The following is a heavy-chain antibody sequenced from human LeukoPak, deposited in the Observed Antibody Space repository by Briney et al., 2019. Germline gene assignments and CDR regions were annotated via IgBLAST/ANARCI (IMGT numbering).Heavy chain of an antibody. D-gene: IGHD2-15*01. CDR1: GYTFTSYY. Sequence: ASVKVSCKASGYTFTSYYMHWVRHAPGQGLEWMGIINPSGGSTSYAQKFQGRVTMTRDMSTSTVYMELSSLRSEDTAVYYCARIVVVAATPTFFDYWGQGTLVTVSS. J-gene: IGHJ4*02. CDR2: INPSGGST. V-gene: IGHV1-46*01. CDR3: ARIVVVAATPTFFDY.